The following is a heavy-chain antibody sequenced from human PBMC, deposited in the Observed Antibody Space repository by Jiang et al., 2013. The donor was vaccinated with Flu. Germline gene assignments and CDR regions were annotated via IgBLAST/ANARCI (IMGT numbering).Heavy chain of an antibody. CDR1: GFTFSSYS. CDR3: VRDERNGLPDY. J-gene: IGHJ4*02. CDR2: ISYDGSNK. Sequence: VQLVESGGGVVQPGESLRLSCAASGFTFSSYSMHWVRQAPGKGLEWVTLISYDGSNKFYADSVKGRFTISRDNSKNTLYLQMNSLTIEDTAVYFCVRDERNGLPDYWGQGTRVNVSS. V-gene: IGHV3-30*01. D-gene: IGHD2-8*01.